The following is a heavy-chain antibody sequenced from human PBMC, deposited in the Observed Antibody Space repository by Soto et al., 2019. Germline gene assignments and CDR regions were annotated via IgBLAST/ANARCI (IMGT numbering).Heavy chain of an antibody. CDR1: GGSISSGGYY. CDR2: IYYSGST. Sequence: LSLTCTVSGGSISSGGYYWSWIRQHPGKGLEWIGYIYYSGSTYYNPSLKSRVTISVDTSKNQFSLKLSSVTAADTAVYYCARGTGYCSSTSCRRTYDYWGQGTLVTSPQ. D-gene: IGHD2-2*01. V-gene: IGHV4-31*03. CDR3: ARGTGYCSSTSCRRTYDY. J-gene: IGHJ4*02.